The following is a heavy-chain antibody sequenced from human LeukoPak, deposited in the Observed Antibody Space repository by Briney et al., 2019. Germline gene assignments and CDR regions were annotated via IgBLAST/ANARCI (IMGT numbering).Heavy chain of an antibody. CDR1: GFIFENYA. Sequence: PGRSLRLSCAASGFIFENYAMHWVRQAPGKGREWVSGISWNSGRIGYADSVKGRFTISRDNAKNSLYLQMNSLRTEDTALYYCARDPGSLPAAIGYCYYGMDVWGQGTTVTVSS. V-gene: IGHV3-9*01. CDR3: ARDPGSLPAAIGYCYYGMDV. D-gene: IGHD2-2*02. J-gene: IGHJ6*02. CDR2: ISWNSGRI.